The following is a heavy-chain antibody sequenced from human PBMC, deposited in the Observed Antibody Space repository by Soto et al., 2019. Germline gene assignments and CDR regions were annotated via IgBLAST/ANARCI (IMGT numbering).Heavy chain of an antibody. Sequence: EVQLVESGGGLVKPGGSLRLSCAASGFTFSNAWMSWVRQAPGKGLEWVGRIKSKTDGGTTDYAAPVKGRFTISRDDSKNTLYLQMNSLKPVDSAVYYCTTDGLTRYAPPCEEGDAFDIWGQETMITVSS. D-gene: IGHD3-9*01. CDR1: GFTFSNAW. CDR3: TTDGLTRYAPPCEEGDAFDI. CDR2: IKSKTDGGTT. V-gene: IGHV3-15*01. J-gene: IGHJ3*02.